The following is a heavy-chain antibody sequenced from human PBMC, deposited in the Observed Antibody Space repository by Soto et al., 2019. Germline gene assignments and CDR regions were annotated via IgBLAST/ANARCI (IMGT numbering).Heavy chain of an antibody. V-gene: IGHV3-30*04. J-gene: IGHJ6*02. CDR3: ASDQCTSPRSYVTGYYYYGMDV. CDR2: IWYDGGSK. CDR1: GFTSSNYA. D-gene: IGHD2-2*01. Sequence: PGGSLRLSCAASGFTSSNYAMHWVRQAPGKGLEWVAVIWYDGGSKYYVDSVKGRFTISRDNSKNTLYLQMNSLRAEDTAVYYLASDQCTSPRSYVTGYYYYGMDVWGQGTPVTVSS.